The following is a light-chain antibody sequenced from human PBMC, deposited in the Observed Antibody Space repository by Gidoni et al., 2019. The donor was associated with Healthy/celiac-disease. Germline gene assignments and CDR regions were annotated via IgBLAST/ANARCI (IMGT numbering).Light chain of an antibody. V-gene: IGKV3-15*01. CDR3: QQYNNWLT. J-gene: IGKJ4*01. CDR2: GAS. CDR1: QIVSIY. Sequence: IVLTQSPATLSVSPGERATLSCRASQIVSIYLAWYQQKPNQAPRLLIYGASTRAAGIPARFSSSGSGKEFTLTISSLQSENFAVYCCQQYNNWLTFGGGTKVEIK.